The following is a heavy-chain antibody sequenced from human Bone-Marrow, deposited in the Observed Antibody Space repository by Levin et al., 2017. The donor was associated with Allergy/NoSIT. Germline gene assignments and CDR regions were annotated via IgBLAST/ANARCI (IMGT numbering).Heavy chain of an antibody. CDR3: ARHLLGGSHFDY. J-gene: IGHJ4*02. CDR2: ITNTGDDT. D-gene: IGHD1-26*01. Sequence: PGGSLRLSCAASGFTFSSHAMSWVRQAPGKGLEWVSDITNTGDDTAYADSVKGRFTISRDNSKTTLYVQMNSLRAEDTAVYYCARHLLGGSHFDYWGQGTLVTVSS. V-gene: IGHV3-23*01. CDR1: GFTFSSHA.